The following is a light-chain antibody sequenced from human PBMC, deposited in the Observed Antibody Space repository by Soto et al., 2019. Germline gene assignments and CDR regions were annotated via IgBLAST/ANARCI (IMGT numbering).Light chain of an antibody. CDR1: QSISSY. CDR3: QQSYSTLPIFT. J-gene: IGKJ3*01. CDR2: AAS. Sequence: DIQMTQSPSSLSASVGDRVTITCRASQSISSYLNWYQQKPGKAPKLLIYAASSLQSGVPSRFSGSGSGTDFTLTISCLQPEDFATYYCQQSYSTLPIFTFGPGTKVDIK. V-gene: IGKV1-39*01.